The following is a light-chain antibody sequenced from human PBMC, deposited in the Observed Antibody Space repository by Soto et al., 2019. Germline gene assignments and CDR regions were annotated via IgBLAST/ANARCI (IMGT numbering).Light chain of an antibody. V-gene: IGLV2-11*01. CDR2: DVN. CDR1: RSDVGGYNY. Sequence: QSALTQPRSVSGSPGQSVAISCTGTRSDVGGYNYVSWYQQYPGKAPKLMIYDVNKRPSGVPDRFSGSKSGNTASLTISGLQAEDEADYYCCSYAGNYTVVFGGGTKVTVL. CDR3: CSYAGNYTVV. J-gene: IGLJ3*02.